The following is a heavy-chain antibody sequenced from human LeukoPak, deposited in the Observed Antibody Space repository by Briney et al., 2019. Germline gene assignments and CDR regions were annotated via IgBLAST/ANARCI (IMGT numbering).Heavy chain of an antibody. CDR1: GDSISIYY. CDR3: AKEAKSELNVVPATGPWYFDR. J-gene: IGHJ2*01. D-gene: IGHD6-25*01. V-gene: IGHV4-59*12. CDR2: IDYSGST. Sequence: SETLSLTCSVSGDSISIYYWSWVRQPPGKGLQWIGYIDYSGSTNYNPSLKSRVTMSVDTSKNQFSLKLSSVTAADTAVYYCAKEAKSELNVVPATGPWYFDRCGRGTLVTVSS.